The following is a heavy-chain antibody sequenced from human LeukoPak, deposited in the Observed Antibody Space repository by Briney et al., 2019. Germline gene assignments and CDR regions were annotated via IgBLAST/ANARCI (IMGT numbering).Heavy chain of an antibody. V-gene: IGHV4-39*01. CDR2: IYYSGST. Sequence: SETLSLACTVSGGSISSSSYYWGWIRQPPGKGLQWIGSIYYSGSTYYNPSLKSRVTISVYTSKNQFSLKLSSVTAADTAVYYCARLTYDSSGYYYYGGDDYWGQGTLVTVSS. J-gene: IGHJ4*02. D-gene: IGHD3-22*01. CDR1: GGSISSSSYY. CDR3: ARLTYDSSGYYYYGGDDY.